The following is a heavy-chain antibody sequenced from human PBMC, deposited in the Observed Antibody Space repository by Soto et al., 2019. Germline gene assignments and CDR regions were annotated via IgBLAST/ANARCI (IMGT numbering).Heavy chain of an antibody. J-gene: IGHJ4*02. CDR3: AKDRVRGMY. CDR1: GFTFSSYA. CDR2: IGASGGST. Sequence: EVQLLESGGGLVQPGGPLRLSCAASGFTFSSYAMSWVRQAPGKGLEWVSAIGASGGSTYYADSVKGRFTISRDNSKNTLDLQMNSLRAEDTALYYCAKDRVRGMYWGQGTLVTVSS. V-gene: IGHV3-23*01. D-gene: IGHD3-10*01.